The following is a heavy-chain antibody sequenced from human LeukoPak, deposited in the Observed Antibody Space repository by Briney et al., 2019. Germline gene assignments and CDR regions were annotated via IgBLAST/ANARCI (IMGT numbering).Heavy chain of an antibody. CDR3: AKDPTQLIIAAAGGYFDY. D-gene: IGHD6-13*01. J-gene: IGHJ4*02. V-gene: IGHV3-9*01. Sequence: GGSLRLSCAASGFTFDDYAMHWVRQAPGKGLEWVSGISWNSGSIGYADSVKGRFTISRDNAKNSLYLQMNSLRAEDTALYYCAKDPTQLIIAAAGGYFDYWGQGTLVTVSS. CDR1: GFTFDDYA. CDR2: ISWNSGSI.